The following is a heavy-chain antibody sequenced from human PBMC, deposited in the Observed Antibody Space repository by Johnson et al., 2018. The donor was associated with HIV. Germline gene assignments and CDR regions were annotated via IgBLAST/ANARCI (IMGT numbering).Heavy chain of an antibody. V-gene: IGHV3-66*02. D-gene: IGHD5-18*01. CDR3: ARDGRDLVTRGSFDV. CDR1: GITVSRNY. Sequence: VQLVESGGGLAQPGGSLRLSCAASGITVSRNYMSWVRQAPGQGLEWVSVIFTVGDVYYADSVKGRFTISSDNSKNFLYLQMNSLRPEDTAVYYCARDGRDLVTRGSFDVWGQGTVVTVSS. CDR2: IFTVGDV. J-gene: IGHJ3*01.